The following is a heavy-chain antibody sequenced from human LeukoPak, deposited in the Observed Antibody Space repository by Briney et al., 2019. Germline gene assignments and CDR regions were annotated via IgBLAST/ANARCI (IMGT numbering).Heavy chain of an antibody. CDR3: ARGPKWFDP. CDR2: INSDGSST. J-gene: IGHJ5*02. V-gene: IGHV3-74*01. CDR1: GFTFSSNW. Sequence: PGGSLRLSCAASGFTFSSNWMHWVRQAPWKGLVWVSRINSDGSSTNYADSVKGRFTISRDNAENTLYLQMNSLRADDTAVYYCARGPKWFDPWGQGTLVTVSA.